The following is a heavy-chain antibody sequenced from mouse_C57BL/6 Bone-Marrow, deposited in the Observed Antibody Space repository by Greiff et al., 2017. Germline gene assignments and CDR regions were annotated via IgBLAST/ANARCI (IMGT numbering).Heavy chain of an antibody. CDR1: GFNIKDDY. Sequence: EVQLVESGAELVRPGASVKLSCTASGFNIKDDYMHWVKQRPEQGLEWIGWIVPENGDTEYASKFQGKATITADTSSNTAYLHLRSRTSAYTAVYYCTDGYYPYFDYWGQGTILTVSS. J-gene: IGHJ2*01. D-gene: IGHD2-3*01. V-gene: IGHV14-4*01. CDR3: TDGYYPYFDY. CDR2: IVPENGDT.